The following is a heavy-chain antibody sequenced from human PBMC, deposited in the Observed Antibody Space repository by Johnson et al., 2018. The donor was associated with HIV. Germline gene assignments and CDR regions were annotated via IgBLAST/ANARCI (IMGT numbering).Heavy chain of an antibody. D-gene: IGHD3-22*01. CDR3: ARGGYYYDSYDAFDI. V-gene: IGHV3-30*02. CDR1: GFTFSSYG. Sequence: QVHLVESGGGVVRPGRSLRLSCAASGFTFSSYGMHWVRQGPGKGLEWVAFIRHDGNNKYYADSVKGRFTISRDNSKNTLYLQMNSLRAEDTAVYYCARGGYYYDSYDAFDIWGQGTMVTVSS. CDR2: IRHDGNNK. J-gene: IGHJ3*02.